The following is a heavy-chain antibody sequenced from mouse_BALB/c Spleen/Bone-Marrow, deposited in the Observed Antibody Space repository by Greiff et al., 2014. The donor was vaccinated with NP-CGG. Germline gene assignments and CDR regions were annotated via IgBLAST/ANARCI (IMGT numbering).Heavy chain of an antibody. CDR2: IYPGDGDT. D-gene: IGHD1-1*01. J-gene: IGHJ2*01. V-gene: IGHV1-80*01. Sequence: VKLQESGAELVRPGSSVKISCKASGYAFSSYWMNWVKQRPGQGLEWIGQIYPGDGDTNYNGKFKGKATLTADKSSSTAYMQLSSLTSEDSAVYFCARDYYGSRYYFDYWGRGTTLTVSS. CDR1: GYAFSSYW. CDR3: ARDYYGSRYYFDY.